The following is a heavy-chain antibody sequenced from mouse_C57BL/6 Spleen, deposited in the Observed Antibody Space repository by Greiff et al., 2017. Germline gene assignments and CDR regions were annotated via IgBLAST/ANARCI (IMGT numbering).Heavy chain of an antibody. Sequence: VQLQQPGAELVKPGASVKMSCKASGYTFTSYWITWVKQRPGQGLEWIGDIYPGSGSTNYNEKFKSKATLTVDTSSSAAYMQLSSLTSEDSAVYYCARWGHLRLPDYAMDYWGQGTSVTVSS. CDR2: IYPGSGST. CDR3: ARWGHLRLPDYAMDY. J-gene: IGHJ4*01. CDR1: GYTFTSYW. D-gene: IGHD3-2*02. V-gene: IGHV1-55*01.